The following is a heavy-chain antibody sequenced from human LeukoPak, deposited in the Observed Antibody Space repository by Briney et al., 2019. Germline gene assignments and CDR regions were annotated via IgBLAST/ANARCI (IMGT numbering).Heavy chain of an antibody. V-gene: IGHV3-7*01. Sequence: PGGSLRLSCAASGFTFNTYWMTWVRQAPGKGLEWVASIKQDGSEKYYVDSVKGRFTISRDNARNSLCLQMNNLRAEDTTMYYCARAGYTYATFYYWGQGTLVTVSS. CDR3: ARAGYTYATFYY. J-gene: IGHJ4*02. CDR2: IKQDGSEK. D-gene: IGHD5-18*01. CDR1: GFTFNTYW.